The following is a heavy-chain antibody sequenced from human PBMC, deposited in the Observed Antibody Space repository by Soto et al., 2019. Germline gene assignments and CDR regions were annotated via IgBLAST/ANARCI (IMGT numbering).Heavy chain of an antibody. CDR3: ARGAATKILVLMYDAFKI. Sequence: ASVKVSCKASGYTFTNYAMHWVRQAPGQRLEWMGWINAGNGNTKYSQKFQGRVTITADESARTVNMEMSSLRSEDTAVYYCARGAATKILVLMYDAFKIGGQGKRATVS. CDR1: GYTFTNYA. D-gene: IGHD5-12*01. CDR2: INAGNGNT. V-gene: IGHV1-3*01. J-gene: IGHJ3*02.